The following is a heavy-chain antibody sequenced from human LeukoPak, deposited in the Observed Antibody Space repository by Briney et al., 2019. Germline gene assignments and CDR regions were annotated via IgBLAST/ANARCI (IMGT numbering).Heavy chain of an antibody. Sequence: ASVKVSCKASGYTFTSYDISWVRQAPGQGLEWMGWISAYNGNTNYAQKLQGRVTMTTDTSTSTAYMELRSLRSDDTAVYYCARDLHPFSSGYYGYWGQGTLVTVSS. J-gene: IGHJ4*02. CDR2: ISAYNGNT. CDR3: ARDLHPFSSGYYGY. V-gene: IGHV1-18*01. CDR1: GYTFTSYD. D-gene: IGHD3-22*01.